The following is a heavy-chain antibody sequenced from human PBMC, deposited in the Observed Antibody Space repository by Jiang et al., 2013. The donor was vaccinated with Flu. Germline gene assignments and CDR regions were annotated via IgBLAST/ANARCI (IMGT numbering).Heavy chain of an antibody. Sequence: GAEVKKPGESLKISCKGSGYSFTSYWIGWVRQMPGKGLEWMGIIYPGDTDTRYSPSFQGQVTISADKSISTAYLQWSSLKASDTAMYYCALGNYYDSSGYYYNLDYWGQGTLVTVSS. CDR1: GYSFTSYW. CDR2: IYPGDTDT. J-gene: IGHJ4*02. V-gene: IGHV5-51*03. CDR3: ALGNYYDSSGYYYNLDY. D-gene: IGHD3-22*01.